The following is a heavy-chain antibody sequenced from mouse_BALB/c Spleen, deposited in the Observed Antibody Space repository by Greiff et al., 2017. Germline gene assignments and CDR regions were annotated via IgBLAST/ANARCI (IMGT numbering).Heavy chain of an antibody. CDR1: GFSLTSYG. D-gene: IGHD1-1*01. Sequence: VQRVESGPGLVAPSQSLSITCTVSGFSLTSYGVHWVRQPPGKGLEWLGVIWAGGSTNYNSALMSRLSISKDNSKSQVFLKMNSLQTDDTAMYYCAREGITTRAFAYWGQGTLVTVSA. CDR3: AREGITTRAFAY. V-gene: IGHV2-9*02. J-gene: IGHJ3*01. CDR2: IWAGGST.